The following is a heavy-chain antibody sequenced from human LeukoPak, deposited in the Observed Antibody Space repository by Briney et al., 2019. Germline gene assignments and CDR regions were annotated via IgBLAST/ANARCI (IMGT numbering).Heavy chain of an antibody. CDR3: ASHDYGDYSGLDV. CDR1: GGSISSGSYY. V-gene: IGHV4-61*02. CDR2: IYTSGST. D-gene: IGHD4-17*01. J-gene: IGHJ6*04. Sequence: SETLSLTCTVSGGSISSGSYYWSCIRQPAGKGLGWIGRIYTSGSTNYNPSLKSRVTMSVDTSKNQFSLKLSSMTAADTAVYYCASHDYGDYSGLDVWGKGTTVTVSS.